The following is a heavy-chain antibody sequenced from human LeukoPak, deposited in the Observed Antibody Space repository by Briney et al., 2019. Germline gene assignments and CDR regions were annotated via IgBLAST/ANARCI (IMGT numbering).Heavy chain of an antibody. J-gene: IGHJ4*02. Sequence: PSETLSLTCTVSGGSISSYYWSWIRQPPGKGLEWIGYIYHSGSTYYNPSLKSRVTISVDRSKNQFSLKLSSVTAADTAVYYCARDRPAGYFDYWGQGTLVTVSS. CDR3: ARDRPAGYFDY. CDR2: IYHSGST. V-gene: IGHV4-59*12. D-gene: IGHD6-13*01. CDR1: GGSISSYY.